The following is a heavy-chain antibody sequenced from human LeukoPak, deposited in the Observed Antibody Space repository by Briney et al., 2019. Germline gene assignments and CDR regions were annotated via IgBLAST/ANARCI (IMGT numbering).Heavy chain of an antibody. V-gene: IGHV3-48*04. Sequence: GSLRLSCAASGFTFRSYSMNWVRQAPGKGLEWVSYISSSSNTIYYADSVKGRFTISRDNAKSSLYLQMNSLRLEDTAIYFCAKTIAAAGTIGAFDIWGQGTMVTVSS. D-gene: IGHD6-13*01. CDR1: GFTFRSYS. CDR3: AKTIAAAGTIGAFDI. J-gene: IGHJ3*02. CDR2: ISSSSNTI.